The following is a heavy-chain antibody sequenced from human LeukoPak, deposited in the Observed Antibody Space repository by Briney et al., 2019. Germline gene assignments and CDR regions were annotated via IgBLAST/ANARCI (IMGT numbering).Heavy chain of an antibody. J-gene: IGHJ3*02. CDR2: IRYDGTNA. V-gene: IGHV3-33*01. CDR1: GFTFSNSG. D-gene: IGHD3-22*01. CDR3: ARDRDYYDSNSFSPDAFDI. Sequence: PGGSLRLSCAASGFTFSNSGMHWVRQAPGKGLEWVAVIRYDGTNAYYADSVRGRFTISRDNSNNTLYLQMDSLRAEDTAVYYCARDRDYYDSNSFSPDAFDIWGQGTMVTVSS.